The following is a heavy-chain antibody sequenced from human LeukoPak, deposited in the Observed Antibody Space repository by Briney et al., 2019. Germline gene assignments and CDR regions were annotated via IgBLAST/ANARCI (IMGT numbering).Heavy chain of an antibody. Sequence: PGGSLRLSCVASGFTFSSYAMHWVRQAPGKGLEWVAVISDDGRNQHYADSVRGRFTISRDNSKSTLYLQMNSLRTEDTAVYYCASTILGDDDYGDYFWAWGPGTLVTVSS. J-gene: IGHJ5*02. CDR2: ISDDGRNQ. CDR3: ASTILGDDDYGDYFWA. D-gene: IGHD4-17*01. CDR1: GFTFSSYA. V-gene: IGHV3-30*04.